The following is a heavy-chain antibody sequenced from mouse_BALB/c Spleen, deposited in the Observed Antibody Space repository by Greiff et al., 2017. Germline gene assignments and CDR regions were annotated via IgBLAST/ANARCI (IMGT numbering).Heavy chain of an antibody. CDR2: ISNGGGST. J-gene: IGHJ1*01. V-gene: IGHV5-12-2*01. CDR3: ARVGRLWYFDV. Sequence: EVMLVESGGGLVQPGGSLKLSCAASGFTFSSYTMSWVRQTPEKRLEWVAYISNGGGSTYYPDTVKGRFTISRDNAKNTLYLQMSSLKSEDTAMYYCARVGRLWYFDVWGAGTTVTVSS. D-gene: IGHD1-1*01. CDR1: GFTFSSYT.